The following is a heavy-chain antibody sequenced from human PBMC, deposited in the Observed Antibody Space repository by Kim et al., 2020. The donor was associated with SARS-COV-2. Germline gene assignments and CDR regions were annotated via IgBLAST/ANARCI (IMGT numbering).Heavy chain of an antibody. J-gene: IGHJ5*02. CDR2: ISAYNGNT. CDR3: ARAWGGGWYNWFDP. Sequence: ASVKVSCKASGYTFSSYGISWVRQAPGQGLECMGWISAYNGNTNYVQKLQGRVTMTTDTSTSTAYMELRSLRSDDTAVYYCARAWGGGWYNWFDPWGQGTLVTVSS. V-gene: IGHV1-18*01. CDR1: GYTFSSYG. D-gene: IGHD3-16*01.